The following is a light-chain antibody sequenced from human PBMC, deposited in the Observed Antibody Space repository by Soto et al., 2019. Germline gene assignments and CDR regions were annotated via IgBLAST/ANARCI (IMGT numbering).Light chain of an antibody. Sequence: QSVLTQPPSASGTPGRGVAIPCSGSSSNMGSNTVTWYQHLPGTAPKLLIYNDNQRPSGVPDRFFGSKSGTSASLAITGLQSEDEADYYCAAWDGSLNHILFGGGTKLTVL. J-gene: IGLJ2*01. CDR2: NDN. V-gene: IGLV1-44*01. CDR3: AAWDGSLNHIL. CDR1: SSNMGSNT.